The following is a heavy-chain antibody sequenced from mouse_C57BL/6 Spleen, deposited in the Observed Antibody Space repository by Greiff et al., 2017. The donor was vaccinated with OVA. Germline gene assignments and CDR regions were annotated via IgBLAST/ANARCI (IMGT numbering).Heavy chain of an antibody. V-gene: IGHV1-4*01. CDR2: INPSSGYT. Sequence: VQLQESGAELARPGASVKMSCKASGYTFTSYTMHWVKQRPGQGLEWIGYINPSSGYTKYNQKFKDKATLTADKSSSTAYMQLSSLTSEDSAVYYWARRTGTRYYFDYWGQGTTLTVSS. D-gene: IGHD4-1*01. J-gene: IGHJ2*01. CDR3: ARRTGTRYYFDY. CDR1: GYTFTSYT.